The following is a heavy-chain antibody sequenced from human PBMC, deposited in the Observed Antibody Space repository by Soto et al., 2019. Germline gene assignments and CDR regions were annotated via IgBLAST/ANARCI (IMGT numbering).Heavy chain of an antibody. Sequence: GESLKISFKGSGYSFTNYWIVWVRQMPGKGLEWMGMIYPGDSDTRYSPSFQGQVTISADKSITTAYLQWNSLKASDTAIYYCARRSAGNLGGMDVWGQGTTVTVSS. CDR3: ARRSAGNLGGMDV. J-gene: IGHJ6*02. CDR1: GYSFTNYW. CDR2: IYPGDSDT. D-gene: IGHD2-15*01. V-gene: IGHV5-51*01.